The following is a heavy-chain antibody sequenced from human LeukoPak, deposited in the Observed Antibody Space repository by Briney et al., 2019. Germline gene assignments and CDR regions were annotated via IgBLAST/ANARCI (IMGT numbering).Heavy chain of an antibody. Sequence: SETLSLTCTVSGGSISSSSYYWGWIRQPPGKGLEWIGSIYYSGSTYYNPSLKSQVTISVDTSKNQFSLKLSSVTAADTAVYYCASGYCSGGSCLVFDYWGQGTLVTVSS. CDR1: GGSISSSSYY. D-gene: IGHD2-15*01. V-gene: IGHV4-39*01. J-gene: IGHJ4*02. CDR3: ASGYCSGGSCLVFDY. CDR2: IYYSGST.